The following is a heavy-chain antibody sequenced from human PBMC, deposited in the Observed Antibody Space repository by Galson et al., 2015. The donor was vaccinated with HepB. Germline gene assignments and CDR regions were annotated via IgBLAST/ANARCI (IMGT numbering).Heavy chain of an antibody. CDR3: ASSAATYSSGWTMGGAFDI. Sequence: SVKVSCKASGYTFTSYYMHWVRQAPGQGLEWMGIINPSGGSTSYAQKFQGRVTMTRDTSTSTVYMELSSLRSEDTAVYYCASSAATYSSGWTMGGAFDIWGQGTMVTVSS. CDR2: INPSGGST. D-gene: IGHD6-19*01. J-gene: IGHJ3*02. CDR1: GYTFTSYY. V-gene: IGHV1-46*01.